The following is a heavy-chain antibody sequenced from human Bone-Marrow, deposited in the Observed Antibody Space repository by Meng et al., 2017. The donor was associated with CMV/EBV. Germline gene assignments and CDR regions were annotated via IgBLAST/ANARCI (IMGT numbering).Heavy chain of an antibody. Sequence: GESLKISCAGSGFTVSRYAMDWVRQGPGKELEWVTFIENDGSNNYYADSVKGRFTISRDNFKNTVHLQMNSLRAEDTAVYYCARVGFGGLEWLSSFGWSYWGQGTLVTVSS. D-gene: IGHD3-3*01. V-gene: IGHV3-30*02. J-gene: IGHJ4*02. CDR1: GFTVSRYA. CDR2: IENDGSNN. CDR3: ARVGFGGLEWLSSFGWSY.